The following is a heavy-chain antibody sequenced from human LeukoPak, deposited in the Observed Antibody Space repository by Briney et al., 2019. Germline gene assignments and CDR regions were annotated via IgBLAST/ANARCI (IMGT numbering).Heavy chain of an antibody. CDR1: GFTFSSYS. V-gene: IGHV3-21*01. CDR2: ISSSSSYI. Sequence: GGSLRLSCTASGFTFSSYSMNWVRQAPGKGLEWVSSISSSSSYIYYADSVKGRFTISRDNAKNSLYLQMNSLRAEDTAVYYCARFLLSSSWYLGYYYYYMDVWGKGTTVTISS. CDR3: ARFLLSSSWYLGYYYYYMDV. J-gene: IGHJ6*03. D-gene: IGHD6-13*01.